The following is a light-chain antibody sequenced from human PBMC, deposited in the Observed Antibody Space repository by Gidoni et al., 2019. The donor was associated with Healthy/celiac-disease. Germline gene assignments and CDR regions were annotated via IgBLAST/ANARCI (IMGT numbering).Light chain of an antibody. CDR2: GAS. V-gene: IGKV3-20*01. CDR1: QSVSSSY. Sequence: DTVLTQSPGTLSLSPVERATLSCRASQSVSSSYLAWYQQKPGQAPRLVIYGASSRATGIPDRFSGSGSGTDFTLTISRLEPEDFAVYYCQQYGSSSTFGGGTKVEIK. J-gene: IGKJ4*01. CDR3: QQYGSSST.